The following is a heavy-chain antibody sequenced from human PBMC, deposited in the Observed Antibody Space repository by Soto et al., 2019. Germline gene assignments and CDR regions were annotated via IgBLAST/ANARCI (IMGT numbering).Heavy chain of an antibody. V-gene: IGHV3-11*01. J-gene: IGHJ5*02. CDR2: ISSSGTTI. D-gene: IGHD2-2*01. CDR3: SRGGNCSSTTCYANWFDP. Sequence: QVQLVESGGGLVKPGGSLRLSCSASGFTFSDYYMSWIRQAPGKGLEWVSYISSSGTTIYYADSVKGRFTISRDNAKNSLYQQMNSLRAEATAVYYGSRGGNCSSTTCYANWFDPWGQGTLVTVSS. CDR1: GFTFSDYY.